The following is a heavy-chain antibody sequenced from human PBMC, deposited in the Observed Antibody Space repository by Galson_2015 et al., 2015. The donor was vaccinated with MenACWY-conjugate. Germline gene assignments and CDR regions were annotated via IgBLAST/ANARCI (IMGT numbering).Heavy chain of an antibody. CDR2: ISYDGSNK. V-gene: IGHV3-30*18. J-gene: IGHJ4*02. CDR1: GFTFSSYG. Sequence: SLRLSCAASGFTFSSYGMHWVRQAPGKGLEWVAVISYDGSNKYYADSVKGRFTISRDNSKNTLYLQMNSLRAEDTAVYYCAKAKWFGPDYDILTDPFDYWGQGTLVTVSS. CDR3: AKAKWFGPDYDILTDPFDY. D-gene: IGHD3-9*01.